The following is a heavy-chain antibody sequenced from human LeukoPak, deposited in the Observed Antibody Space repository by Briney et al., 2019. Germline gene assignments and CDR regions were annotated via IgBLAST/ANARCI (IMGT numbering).Heavy chain of an antibody. V-gene: IGHV3-11*04. CDR1: GFTFSDSY. CDR3: TRDPRHLDS. Sequence: GGSLRLSCAASGFTFSDSYMTWVRRAPGKGVEWVAYISGSGHDINYSESAKGRFTISRDNAKNSLYLQMSSLRVEDTAVYYCTRDPRHLDSWGQGTLVTVSS. CDR2: ISGSGHDI. J-gene: IGHJ4*02. D-gene: IGHD6-6*01.